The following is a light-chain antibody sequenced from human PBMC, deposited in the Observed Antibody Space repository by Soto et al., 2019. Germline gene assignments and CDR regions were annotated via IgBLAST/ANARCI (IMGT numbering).Light chain of an antibody. CDR3: QQYGTSSFT. Sequence: EIVMTQSPASLSVPPGERATLSCRASQSVSSNFAWYLQKPGQAPRLLIYGASTRAAGIPDRFSGSGSGTDFTLTISRLEPEDFAVYYCQQYGTSSFTFGQGTKLEIK. CDR2: GAS. J-gene: IGKJ2*01. CDR1: QSVSSN. V-gene: IGKV3-20*01.